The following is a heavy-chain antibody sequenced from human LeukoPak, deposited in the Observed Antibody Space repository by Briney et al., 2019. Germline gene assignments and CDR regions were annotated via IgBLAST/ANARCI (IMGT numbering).Heavy chain of an antibody. Sequence: GGSLRLSCAASGFTFSTYSMNWVRQAPGKGLEWVANIKQDGSEKYYVDSVKGRFTISRDNAKNSLYLQMNSLRAEDTAVYYCASGRVGACFDYWGQGTLVTVSS. CDR2: IKQDGSEK. J-gene: IGHJ4*02. D-gene: IGHD1-26*01. V-gene: IGHV3-7*01. CDR3: ASGRVGACFDY. CDR1: GFTFSTYS.